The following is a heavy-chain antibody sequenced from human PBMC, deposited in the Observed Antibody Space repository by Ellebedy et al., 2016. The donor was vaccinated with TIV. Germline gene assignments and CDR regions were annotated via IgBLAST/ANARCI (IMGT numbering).Heavy chain of an antibody. CDR1: GFTVSDIY. D-gene: IGHD3-10*01. CDR3: ARSLDYYGPRYHLDY. CDR2: INSGGNSI. V-gene: IGHV3-74*01. Sequence: GESLKISCAASGFTVSDIYMSWVRQAPGKGLVWVSRINSGGNSISYADSVKGRFTISRDNAKNTLYLQMNSLRAEDTAVYYCARSLDYYGPRYHLDYWGQGTLVTVSS. J-gene: IGHJ4*02.